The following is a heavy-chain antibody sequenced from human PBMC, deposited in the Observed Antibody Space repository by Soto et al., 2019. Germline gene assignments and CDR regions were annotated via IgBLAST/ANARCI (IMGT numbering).Heavy chain of an antibody. J-gene: IGHJ4*02. V-gene: IGHV3-23*01. D-gene: IGHD3-3*01. CDR2: ISGGGTDT. Sequence: PGGSLRLSCAASGFAFSNYALSWVRQAPGKGLEWVSTISGGGTDTYYADSVRGRFTISGDNSKNTLYLQMNSLRAEDTAIYYCARDKLGPKTLFDFWGQGTPVTVSS. CDR1: GFAFSNYA. CDR3: ARDKLGPKTLFDF.